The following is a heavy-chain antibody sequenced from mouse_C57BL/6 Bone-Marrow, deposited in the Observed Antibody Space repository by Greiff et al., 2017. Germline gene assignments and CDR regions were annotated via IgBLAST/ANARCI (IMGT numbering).Heavy chain of an antibody. Sequence: EVKLMESGGGLVQSGRSLRLSCATSGFTFSDFYMEWVRQAPGKGLEWIAASRNKANDYTTEYSASVKDRFIVSRDTSQSILYLQMNALRAEDTAIYYCARDAGDYPFDYWGQGTTLTVSA. CDR3: ARDAGDYPFDY. CDR1: GFTFSDFY. V-gene: IGHV7-1*01. D-gene: IGHD2-4*01. J-gene: IGHJ2*01. CDR2: SRNKANDYTT.